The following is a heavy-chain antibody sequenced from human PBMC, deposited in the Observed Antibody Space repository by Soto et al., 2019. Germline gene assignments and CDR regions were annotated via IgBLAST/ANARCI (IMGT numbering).Heavy chain of an antibody. CDR2: IYYSGST. Sequence: QLQLQESGPGLVKPSETLSLTCTVSGGSISSSSYYWGWIRQPPGKGLEWIGSIYYSGSTYYNPSLKSRVTISVDTSKNQFSLKLSSVTAADTAVYYWAGGIDYGDYTRHPQLDYWGQGTLVTVSS. CDR3: AGGIDYGDYTRHPQLDY. D-gene: IGHD4-17*01. CDR1: GGSISSSSYY. V-gene: IGHV4-39*01. J-gene: IGHJ4*02.